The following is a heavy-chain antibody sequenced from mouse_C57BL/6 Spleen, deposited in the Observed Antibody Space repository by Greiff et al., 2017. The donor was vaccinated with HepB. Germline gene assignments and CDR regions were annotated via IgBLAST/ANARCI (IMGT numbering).Heavy chain of an antibody. CDR1: GYAFSSSW. CDR2: IYPGDGDT. D-gene: IGHD2-4*01. CDR3: ARWGDYDAFDY. Sequence: QVQLQQSGPELVKPGASVKISCKASGYAFSSSWMNWVKQRPGKGLEWIGRIYPGDGDTNYNGKFKGKATLTADKYSSTAYIQLSSLTSEDSAVYFCARWGDYDAFDYWGQGTTLTVSS. V-gene: IGHV1-82*01. J-gene: IGHJ2*01.